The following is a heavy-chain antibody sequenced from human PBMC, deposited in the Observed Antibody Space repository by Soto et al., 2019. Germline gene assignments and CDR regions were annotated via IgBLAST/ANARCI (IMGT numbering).Heavy chain of an antibody. CDR3: ARDFSGGSYFYYYYYGMDV. J-gene: IGHJ6*02. D-gene: IGHD1-26*01. CDR1: GGTFSSYA. V-gene: IGHV1-69*01. CDR2: IIPIFGTA. Sequence: QVQLVQSGAEVKKPGSSVKVSCKASGGTFSSYAISWVRQAPGQGLEWMGGIIPIFGTANYAQKFQGRVTITADESTSTAYMELSSLRSEDTAVYYCARDFSGGSYFYYYYYGMDVWGQGTTVTVAS.